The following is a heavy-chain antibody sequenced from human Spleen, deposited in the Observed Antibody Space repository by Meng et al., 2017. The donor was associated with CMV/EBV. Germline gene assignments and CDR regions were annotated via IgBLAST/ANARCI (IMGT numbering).Heavy chain of an antibody. CDR2: IYYSGST. J-gene: IGHJ5*02. CDR1: GGSISSGDYY. Sequence: QGKLEESGPGLVKPSQTLSLTCNVSGGSISSGDYYWSWIRQPPGKGLEWIGYIYYSGSTYYNPSLKSRVTISVDTSKNQFSLKLSSVTAADTAVYYCARGEPYYYDSSGYLSGWFDPWGQGTLVTVSS. V-gene: IGHV4-30-4*08. CDR3: ARGEPYYYDSSGYLSGWFDP. D-gene: IGHD3-22*01.